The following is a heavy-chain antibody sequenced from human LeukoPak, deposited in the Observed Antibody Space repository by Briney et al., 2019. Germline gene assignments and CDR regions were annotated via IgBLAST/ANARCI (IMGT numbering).Heavy chain of an antibody. V-gene: IGHV4-38-2*02. CDR3: ARENGGYYGCYYYYYMDV. CDR2: IYHSGST. Sequence: KPSETLSLTCTVSGYSISSGYYWGWIRQPPGKGLEWIGSIYHSGSTYYNPSLKSRVTISVDTSKNQFSLKLSSVTAADTAVYYCARENGGYYGCYYYYYMDVWGKGTTVTISS. CDR1: GYSISSGYY. D-gene: IGHD3-22*01. J-gene: IGHJ6*03.